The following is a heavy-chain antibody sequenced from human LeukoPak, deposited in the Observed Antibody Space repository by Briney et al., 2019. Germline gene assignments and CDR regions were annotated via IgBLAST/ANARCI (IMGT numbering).Heavy chain of an antibody. V-gene: IGHV3-7*03. Sequence: GGSLRLSCAASGFTYSSYWMSWVRQAPGKGLEWVADIKEDGSEKYYVHSVKGRFTISRDNAKNALYLQMNSLRAEDTAVYYCARKGYGDYWGQGTLVTVSS. D-gene: IGHD5-12*01. CDR2: IKEDGSEK. CDR1: GFTYSSYW. CDR3: ARKGYGDY. J-gene: IGHJ4*02.